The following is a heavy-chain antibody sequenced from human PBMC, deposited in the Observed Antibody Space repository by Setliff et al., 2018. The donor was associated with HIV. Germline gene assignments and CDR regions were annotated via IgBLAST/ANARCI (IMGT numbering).Heavy chain of an antibody. CDR1: GFTFSHYY. V-gene: IGHV3-7*01. CDR3: AREGQHLGSGSYAFDI. J-gene: IGHJ3*02. CDR2: IKQDESEK. D-gene: IGHD6-25*01. Sequence: PGGSLRLSCAASGFTFSHYYMSWVRQAPGKGLEWVANIKQDESEKNYVESVKGRFIISRDNAKNSLYLQMDSLRAEDTGVYYCAREGQHLGSGSYAFDIWGQGTMVTVSS.